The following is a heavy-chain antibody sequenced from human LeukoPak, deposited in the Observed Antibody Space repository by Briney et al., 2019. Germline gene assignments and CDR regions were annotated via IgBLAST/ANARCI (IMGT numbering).Heavy chain of an antibody. Sequence: ASVKVSCKASGYTFTSYDINWVRQATGQGLEWMGWMNPNSGNTGYAQKFQGRVILTRNTSMSTAYMELSSLRSDDTAVYYCARDFVVVPAAMEAFDIWGQGTMVTVSS. J-gene: IGHJ3*02. CDR3: ARDFVVVPAAMEAFDI. CDR2: MNPNSGNT. V-gene: IGHV1-8*01. D-gene: IGHD2-2*01. CDR1: GYTFTSYD.